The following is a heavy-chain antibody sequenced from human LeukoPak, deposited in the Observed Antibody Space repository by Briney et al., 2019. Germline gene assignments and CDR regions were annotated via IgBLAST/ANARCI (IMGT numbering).Heavy chain of an antibody. J-gene: IGHJ3*02. CDR1: GGSISSSSYY. CDR2: IYYSGST. V-gene: IGHV4-39*07. CDR3: ARDLIYYDSSGYHNDAFDI. Sequence: SETLSLTCTVSGGSISSSSYYWGWIRQPPGKGLEWIGSIYYSGSTYYNPSLKSRVTISVDTSKNQFSLKLSSVTAADTAVYYCARDLIYYDSSGYHNDAFDIWGQGTMVTVSS. D-gene: IGHD3-22*01.